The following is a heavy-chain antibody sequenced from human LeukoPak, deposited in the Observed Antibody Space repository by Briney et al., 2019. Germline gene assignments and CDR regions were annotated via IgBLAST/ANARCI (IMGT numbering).Heavy chain of an antibody. V-gene: IGHV1-2*02. CDR2: INPNSGGT. CDR3: ASTIFGVVRYFDY. CDR1: GYSFTGYY. Sequence: GESLKISCKGSGYSFTGYYMHWVRQAPGQGLEWMGWINPNSGGTNYAQKFQGRVTMTRDTSISTAYMELSRLRSDDTAVYYCASTIFGVVRYFDYWGQGTLVTVSS. D-gene: IGHD3-3*01. J-gene: IGHJ4*02.